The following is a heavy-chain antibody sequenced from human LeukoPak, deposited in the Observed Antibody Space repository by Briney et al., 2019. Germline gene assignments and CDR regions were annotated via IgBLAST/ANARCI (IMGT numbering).Heavy chain of an antibody. Sequence: GGSLRLSCAASGFTVSTNYMSWVRQAPGKGLEWVSIIYRDGNTYYADSVTGRFTISRDNSKNTLYLQMNSLRVEDAAVYYCARDVYVDYYYYGMDVWGQGTTVTVSS. J-gene: IGHJ6*02. CDR1: GFTVSTNY. D-gene: IGHD1-14*01. V-gene: IGHV3-53*01. CDR3: ARDVYVDYYYYGMDV. CDR2: IYRDGNT.